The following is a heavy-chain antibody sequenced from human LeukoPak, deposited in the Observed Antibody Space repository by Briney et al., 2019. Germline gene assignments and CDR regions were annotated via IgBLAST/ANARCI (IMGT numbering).Heavy chain of an antibody. CDR1: GGSISSGSYY. J-gene: IGHJ5*02. D-gene: IGHD3-10*01. CDR2: IYTSGST. Sequence: PSQTLSLTCTVSGGSISSGSYYWSWIRQPAGTGLEWIGRIYTSGSTNYNPSLKSRVTISVDTSKNQFSLKLSSVTAADTAVYYCARRFLSGSYYKWSRWFDPWGQGTLVTVSS. V-gene: IGHV4-61*02. CDR3: ARRFLSGSYYKWSRWFDP.